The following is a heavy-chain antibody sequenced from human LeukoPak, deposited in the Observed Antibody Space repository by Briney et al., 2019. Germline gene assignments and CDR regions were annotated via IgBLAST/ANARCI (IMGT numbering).Heavy chain of an antibody. CDR3: ARVGVVTARARGPGYYYYYMDV. CDR1: GYTFTSYG. CDR2: ISAYNGNT. D-gene: IGHD5-18*01. Sequence: GSVKVSCKASGYTFTSYGISWVRQAPGQGLEWMGWISAYNGNTNYAQKLQGRVTMTTDTSTSTAYMELRSLRSDDTAVYYCARVGVVTARARGPGYYYYYMDVWGKGTRVTVPS. J-gene: IGHJ6*03. V-gene: IGHV1-18*01.